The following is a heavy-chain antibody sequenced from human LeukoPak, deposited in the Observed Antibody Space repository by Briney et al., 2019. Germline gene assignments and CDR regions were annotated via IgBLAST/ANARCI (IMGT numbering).Heavy chain of an antibody. CDR2: IRSKAYGGTT. CDR3: TSLNYYAPYYFDY. V-gene: IGHV3-49*04. D-gene: IGHD3-10*01. CDR1: GFTFSSYA. J-gene: IGHJ4*02. Sequence: GGSLRLSCAASGFTFSSYAMSWVRQAPGKGLEWVGFIRSKAYGGTTEYAASVKGRFTISRDDSKSIAYLQMNSLKTEDTAVYYCTSLNYYAPYYFDYWGQGTLVTVSS.